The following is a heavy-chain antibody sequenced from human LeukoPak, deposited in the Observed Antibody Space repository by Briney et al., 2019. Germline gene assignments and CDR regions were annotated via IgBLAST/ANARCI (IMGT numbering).Heavy chain of an antibody. CDR3: ARGVARRDYYDSSGRIFYFDY. CDR2: SSAYNGDT. Sequence: ASVTVSCKASGYTFNSYSINWVRQAPGQGLEWMGWSSAYNGDTKYAQKVQGRVTMTTDTSTTTAYMELRSLKSDDTAVYYCARGVARRDYYDSSGRIFYFDYWGQGSLVSVSS. V-gene: IGHV1-18*01. CDR1: GYTFNSYS. J-gene: IGHJ4*02. D-gene: IGHD3-22*01.